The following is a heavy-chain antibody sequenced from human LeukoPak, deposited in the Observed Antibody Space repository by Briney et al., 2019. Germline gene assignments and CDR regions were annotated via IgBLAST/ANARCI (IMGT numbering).Heavy chain of an antibody. CDR2: LYSGGGA. CDR3: ARGKTSDDIVEDAFDI. CDR1: GFNVNTNY. V-gene: IGHV3-66*01. D-gene: IGHD2-15*01. J-gene: IGHJ3*02. Sequence: GGSLRLSCAASGFNVNTNYMTWVRQAPGEGLEWVSVLYSGGGAYYADSVKDRFTISRDYSQNTLLLQMNSLRAEDTALYYCARGKTSDDIVEDAFDIWGQGTMVAVSS.